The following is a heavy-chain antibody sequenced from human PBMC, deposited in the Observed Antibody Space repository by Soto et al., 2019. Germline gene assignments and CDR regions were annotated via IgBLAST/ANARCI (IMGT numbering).Heavy chain of an antibody. CDR1: GYTFTRNW. V-gene: IGHV5-51*01. J-gene: IGHJ3*01. CDR3: ATPGGRDFNAFDV. CDR2: IFPIDSDT. D-gene: IGHD2-21*02. Sequence: EEEDRESLKISCKGSGYTFTRNWIGWVRQMPGKGLEWMGIIFPIDSDTRYSPSSQGQVTISADNSISTAYLQWSSLKASDTAIYYCATPGGRDFNAFDVWGQGTTVTVSS.